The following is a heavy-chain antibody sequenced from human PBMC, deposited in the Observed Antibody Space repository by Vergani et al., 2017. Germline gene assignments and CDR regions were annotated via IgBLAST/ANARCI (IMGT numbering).Heavy chain of an antibody. CDR2: IYHSGST. CDR1: GYSISSGYY. J-gene: IGHJ5*02. Sequence: QVQLQESGPGLVKPSETLSLTCTVSGYSISSGYYWGWIRQPPGKGLEWIGSIYHSGSTYYNPSLKSRVTISVDTSKNQFSRKMSCVTAADTAVYYCARDSACNVWGSYEAWFEPWGQGTLVTVSS. CDR3: ARDSACNVWGSYEAWFEP. V-gene: IGHV4-38-2*02. D-gene: IGHD3-16*01.